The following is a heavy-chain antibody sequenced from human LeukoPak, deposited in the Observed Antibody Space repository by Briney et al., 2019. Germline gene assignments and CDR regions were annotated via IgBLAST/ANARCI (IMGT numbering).Heavy chain of an antibody. CDR2: MNPNRGVT. CDR1: GYTFTVNY. V-gene: IGHV1-2*02. CDR3: TRGAGTIWFGY. D-gene: IGHD4-17*01. Sequence: ASVKVSCKPSGYTFTVNYLHWVRQSPGQGREWVGWMNPNRGVTGYAQNLQSRVTMTRDTSISTDYMELSSLTSDDTAVYYCTRGAGTIWFGYWGQGSLVTVSS. J-gene: IGHJ4*02.